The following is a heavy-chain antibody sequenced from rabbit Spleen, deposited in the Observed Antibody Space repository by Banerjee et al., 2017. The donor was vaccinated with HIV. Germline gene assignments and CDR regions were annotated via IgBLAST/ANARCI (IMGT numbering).Heavy chain of an antibody. CDR2: IYGGSSGST. CDR1: GFSFSSSYW. CDR3: ARDSYDDYGYVKL. Sequence: QEQLEESGGDLVKPEGSLTLTCTASGFSFSSSYWICWVRQAPGKGLEWIAWIYGGSSGSTYYASWAKGRFTISKTSPTTVTLQVTSLTAADTATYFCARDSYDDYGYVKLWGPGTLVTVS. D-gene: IGHD2-1*01. J-gene: IGHJ4*01. V-gene: IGHV1S45*01.